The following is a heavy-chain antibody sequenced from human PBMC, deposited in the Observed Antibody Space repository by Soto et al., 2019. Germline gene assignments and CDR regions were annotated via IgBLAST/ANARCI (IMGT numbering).Heavy chain of an antibody. CDR2: ISSSSSYI. CDR3: ARDLAPTENAFDI. V-gene: IGHV3-21*01. J-gene: IGHJ3*02. CDR1: GFTFSSYS. D-gene: IGHD4-17*01. Sequence: GGSLRLSCAASGFTFSSYSINWVRQAPGKGLEWVSSISSSSSYIYYADSVKGRFTISRDNAKNSLYLQMNSLRAEDTAVYYCARDLAPTENAFDIWGQGTMVTVSS.